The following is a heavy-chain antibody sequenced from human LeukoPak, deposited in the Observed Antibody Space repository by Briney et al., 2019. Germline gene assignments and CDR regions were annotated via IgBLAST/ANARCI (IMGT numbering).Heavy chain of an antibody. CDR3: ARGYYYDSSAYHKY. CDR1: GGSFSGYF. CDR2: INHSGST. J-gene: IGHJ4*02. Sequence: SETLSLTCAVSGGSFSGYFWSWIRQPPGKGLEWIGEINHSGSTNYNPSLKSRVTISVDTSKNQFSLKLSSVTAADTAVYYCARGYYYDSSAYHKYWGQGTLVTVSS. D-gene: IGHD3-22*01. V-gene: IGHV4-34*01.